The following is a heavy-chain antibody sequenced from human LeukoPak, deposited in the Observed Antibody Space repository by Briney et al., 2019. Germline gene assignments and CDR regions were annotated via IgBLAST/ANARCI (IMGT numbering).Heavy chain of an antibody. Sequence: GRSLRLSCAASGFTFSSYGMHWVRQAPGKGLEWVAVISYDGSNKYYADSVKGRFTISRDNSKNTLYLQMNSLRAEDTAVYYCAKGPGGGAAAPPDYWGQGTLVTVSS. CDR1: GFTFSSYG. J-gene: IGHJ4*02. CDR3: AKGPGGGAAAPPDY. CDR2: ISYDGSNK. D-gene: IGHD6-13*01. V-gene: IGHV3-30*18.